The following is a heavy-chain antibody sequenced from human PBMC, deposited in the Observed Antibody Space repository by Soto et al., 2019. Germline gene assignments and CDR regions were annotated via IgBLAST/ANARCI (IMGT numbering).Heavy chain of an antibody. CDR2: IIPILGIA. CDR3: AREVEAYSGSYYAFDI. J-gene: IGHJ3*02. CDR1: GGTFSSYT. Sequence: ASVKVSCKASGGTFSSYTISWVRQAPGQGLEWMGRIIPILGIANYAQKFQGRVTITADKSTSTAYMELSSLRSEDTAVYYCAREVEAYSGSYYAFDIWGQGTMVTVSS. V-gene: IGHV1-69*04. D-gene: IGHD1-26*01.